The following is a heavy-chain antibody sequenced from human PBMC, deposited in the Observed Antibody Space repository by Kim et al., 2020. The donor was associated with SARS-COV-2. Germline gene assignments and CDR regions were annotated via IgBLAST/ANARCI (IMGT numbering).Heavy chain of an antibody. CDR2: ISYDGSNK. CDR3: ARVGRFLEWLPKNYYGM. V-gene: IGHV3-30*03. J-gene: IGHJ6*01. D-gene: IGHD3-3*01. CDR1: GFTFSSYG. Sequence: GGSLRLSCAASGFTFSSYGMHWVRQAPGKGLEWVAVISYDGSNKYYTDSVKGRFTISRDNSKNTLYLQMNSLRAEDTAVYYCARVGRFLEWLPKNYYGM.